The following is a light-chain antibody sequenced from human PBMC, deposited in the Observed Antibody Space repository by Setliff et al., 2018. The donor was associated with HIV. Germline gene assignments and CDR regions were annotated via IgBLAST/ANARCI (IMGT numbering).Light chain of an antibody. J-gene: IGLJ2*01. CDR2: EVS. CDR3: SSYTSTNTLVV. CDR1: SSDVGGYNY. Sequence: ALAQPASVSGSPGQSITISCTGTSSDVGGYNYVSWYQQHPGKAPKLMIYEVSNRPSGVSNRFSGSKSGNAASLTISGLQAEDEADYYCSSYTSTNTLVVFGGGTKVTVL. V-gene: IGLV2-14*01.